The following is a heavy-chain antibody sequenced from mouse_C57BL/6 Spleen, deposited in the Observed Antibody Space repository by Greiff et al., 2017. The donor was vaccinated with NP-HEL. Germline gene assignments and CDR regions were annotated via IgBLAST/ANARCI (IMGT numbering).Heavy chain of an antibody. Sequence: VQLQQSGPELVKPGASVKISCKASGYAFSSSWMNWVKQRPGKGLEWIGRIYPGDGDTNYNGKFKGKATLTADKSSSTAYMQLSSLTSEDSAVYFCARKRLTTGFDYWGQGTTLTVSS. V-gene: IGHV1-82*01. CDR1: GYAFSSSW. CDR2: IYPGDGDT. CDR3: ARKRLTTGFDY. J-gene: IGHJ2*01. D-gene: IGHD1-1*01.